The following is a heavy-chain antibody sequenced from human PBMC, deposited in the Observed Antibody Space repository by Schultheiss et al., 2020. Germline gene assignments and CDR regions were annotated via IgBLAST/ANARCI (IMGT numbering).Heavy chain of an antibody. J-gene: IGHJ1*01. CDR3: ARGHSPLAVAGRGDFQH. CDR1: GGSISSGDYY. D-gene: IGHD6-19*01. CDR2: INHSGST. Sequence: SATLSLTCTVSGGSISSGDYYWSWIRQPPGKGLEWIGEINHSGSTNYNPSLKSRVTISVDTSKNQFSLKLSSVTAADTAVYYCARGHSPLAVAGRGDFQHWGKGTLVNGYS. V-gene: IGHV4-39*07.